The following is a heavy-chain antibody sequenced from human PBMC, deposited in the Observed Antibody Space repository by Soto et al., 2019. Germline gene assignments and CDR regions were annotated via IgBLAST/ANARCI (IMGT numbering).Heavy chain of an antibody. D-gene: IGHD2-21*02. Sequence: GASVKVSCKASGGTFSSYRINWVRQAPGQGLEWVGGIVPIYRTADYAQKFQGRVTITADESARTSYMELRSLKSQDTAVYYCAKDPEVVVTAPDYWGQGTLVTVSS. V-gene: IGHV1-69*13. CDR3: AKDPEVVVTAPDY. CDR1: GGTFSSYR. CDR2: IVPIYRTA. J-gene: IGHJ4*02.